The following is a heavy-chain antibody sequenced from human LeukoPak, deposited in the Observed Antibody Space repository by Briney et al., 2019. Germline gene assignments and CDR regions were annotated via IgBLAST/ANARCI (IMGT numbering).Heavy chain of an antibody. D-gene: IGHD5-12*01. CDR1: GGSISSYY. CDR2: IYYSGST. CDR3: ARHAATITYYFDY. J-gene: IGHJ4*02. V-gene: IGHV4-59*08. Sequence: SETLSLTCTVSGGSISSYYWSWIRQPPGKGLEWIGYIYYSGSTNYNPSLKSRVTISVDTSKNQFSLKLSSVTAADTAVYYCARHAATITYYFDYWGQGTLVTVSS.